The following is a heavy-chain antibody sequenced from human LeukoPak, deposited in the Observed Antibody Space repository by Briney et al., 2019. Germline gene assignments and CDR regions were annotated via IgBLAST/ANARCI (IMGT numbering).Heavy chain of an antibody. CDR2: MYHTGTT. V-gene: IGHV4-39*01. J-gene: IGHJ4*02. CDR1: GGSISSDSYY. D-gene: IGHD3-9*01. CDR3: ARHFGWVGGNVDY. Sequence: PSETLSLTCTVSGGSISSDSYYWGWIRQPPGKGLEWIGYMYHTGTTYYNPSLRSRVTISVDRSTNQFSLKLSSVTAEDTAVYYCARHFGWVGGNVDYWGQGTQVTVSS.